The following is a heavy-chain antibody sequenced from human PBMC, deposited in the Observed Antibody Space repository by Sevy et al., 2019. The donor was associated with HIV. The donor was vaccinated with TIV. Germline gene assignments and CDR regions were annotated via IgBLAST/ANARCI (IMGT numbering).Heavy chain of an antibody. D-gene: IGHD6-13*01. CDR2: FFYSGST. J-gene: IGHJ6*02. CDR1: GDSISGYY. V-gene: IGHV4-59*01. CDR3: ARGIAAPRGMDV. Sequence: SETLSLTCTVSGDSISGYYWSWIWQPPGKGLEWIGYFFYSGSTKYNPSLKSRVTISVDTTRNQVSLKVRSVTAADTAVYYCARGIAAPRGMDVWGQGTTVTVSS.